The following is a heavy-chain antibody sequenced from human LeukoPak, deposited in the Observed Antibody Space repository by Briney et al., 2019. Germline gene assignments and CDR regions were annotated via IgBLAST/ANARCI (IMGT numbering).Heavy chain of an antibody. J-gene: IGHJ2*01. V-gene: IGHV4-59*01. Sequence: PSETLPLTCTVSGCAISTEYWSWIRQPPGKGLQWIGYIYYSGTTNYSPSLKSRVTMSVDTTKNQFSLKLTSVTAADTAVYYCARGPTSEYEPLTWYFDLWGRGTLVTVSS. CDR2: IYYSGTT. CDR3: ARGPTSEYEPLTWYFDL. D-gene: IGHD6-6*01. CDR1: GCAISTEY.